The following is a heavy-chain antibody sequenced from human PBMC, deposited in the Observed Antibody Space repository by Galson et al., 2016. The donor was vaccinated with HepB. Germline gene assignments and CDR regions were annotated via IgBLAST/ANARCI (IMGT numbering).Heavy chain of an antibody. CDR3: TLNHAFDI. CDR1: GFTFSDHY. V-gene: IGHV3-15*01. CDR2: IKSKTDGGTT. J-gene: IGHJ3*02. Sequence: SLRLSCAASGFTFSDHYIDWVRQAPGKGLEWVGRIKSKTDGGTTDYAAPVKGRFTISRDDSKNTLYLQMNSLKTEDTAVYYCTLNHAFDIWGQGTMVTVSS.